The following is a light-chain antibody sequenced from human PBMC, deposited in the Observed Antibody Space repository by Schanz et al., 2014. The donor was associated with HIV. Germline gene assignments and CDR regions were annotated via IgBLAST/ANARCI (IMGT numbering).Light chain of an antibody. CDR2: GNN. V-gene: IGLV1-40*01. Sequence: QSVLTQPPSVSGAPGQRVTISCAGSSSNIGAGYDVHWYHHLPGSAPKLLISGNNNRPSGVPDRFSGSKSGTSASLAISGLQYEDEADYYCAAWDVNLNGPVFGGGTKLTVL. CDR3: AAWDVNLNGPV. CDR1: SSNIGAGYD. J-gene: IGLJ2*01.